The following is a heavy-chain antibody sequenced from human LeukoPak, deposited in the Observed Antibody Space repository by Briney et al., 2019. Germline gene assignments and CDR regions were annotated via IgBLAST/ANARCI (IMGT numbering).Heavy chain of an antibody. Sequence: SVNVSCKASGGTFSSYAISWVRQAPGQGLEWMGGIIPIFGTANYAQKFQGRVTITADESTSTAYMELSSLRSEDTAVYYCASEPAAIPYNWFDPWGQGTLVTVSS. V-gene: IGHV1-69*13. D-gene: IGHD2-2*01. J-gene: IGHJ5*02. CDR1: GGTFSSYA. CDR3: ASEPAAIPYNWFDP. CDR2: IIPIFGTA.